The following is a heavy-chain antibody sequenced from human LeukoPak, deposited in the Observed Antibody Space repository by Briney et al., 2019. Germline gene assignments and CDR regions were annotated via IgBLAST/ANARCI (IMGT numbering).Heavy chain of an antibody. CDR1: GFTFSNAW. CDR2: IKSKTDGGTT. D-gene: IGHD3-22*01. Sequence: PGGSLRLSCAASGFTFSNAWMSWVRQAPGKGLEWVGRIKSKTDGGTTDYAAPVKGRFTISRDDSKNTLYLQMNSLKTEDTAVYYCTTARYYSDAFDIWGQGTMVTVSS. J-gene: IGHJ3*02. V-gene: IGHV3-15*01. CDR3: TTARYYSDAFDI.